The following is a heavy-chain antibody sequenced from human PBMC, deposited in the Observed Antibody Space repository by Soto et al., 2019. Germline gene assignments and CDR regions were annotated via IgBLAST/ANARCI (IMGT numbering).Heavy chain of an antibody. D-gene: IGHD3-9*01. CDR3: ARVMGNHTSLLRYFDWLPYYYMDV. CDR1: GGSFSGYY. Sequence: SETLSLTCAVYGGSFSGYYWSWIRQPPGKGLEWIGEINHSGSTNYNPSLKSRVTISVDTSKNQFSLKLSSVTAADTAVYYCARVMGNHTSLLRYFDWLPYYYMDVWGKGTTVTVSS. J-gene: IGHJ6*03. V-gene: IGHV4-34*01. CDR2: INHSGST.